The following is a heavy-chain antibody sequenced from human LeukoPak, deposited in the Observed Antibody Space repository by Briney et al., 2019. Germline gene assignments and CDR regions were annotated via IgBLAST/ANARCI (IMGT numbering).Heavy chain of an antibody. V-gene: IGHV3-30*02. J-gene: IGHJ4*02. D-gene: IGHD6-19*01. CDR2: IRYDGSNK. CDR3: AKARGQWLVDFDY. CDR1: GFTFSSYG. Sequence: GGSLRLSCAASGFTFSSYGMHWIRQAPGKGLAWVPFIRYDGSNKYYADSVKGRFTISRDNSKNTLYLQMNSLRAEDTAVYYCAKARGQWLVDFDYWGQGTLVTVSS.